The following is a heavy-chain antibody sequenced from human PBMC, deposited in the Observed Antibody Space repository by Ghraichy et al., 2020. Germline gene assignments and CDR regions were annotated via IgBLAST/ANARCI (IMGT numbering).Heavy chain of an antibody. J-gene: IGHJ4*02. CDR3: ARDLLRDKAYFDH. CDR2: IRDKGHRYTT. CDR1: GFTFSDHY. V-gene: IGHV3-72*01. Sequence: GESLNISCATSGFTFSDHYMDWVRQAPGKGLEWVGLIRDKGHRYTTEYAASVKGRFTITRDDSKNSLYLQMNSLKTEDTAVYYCARDLLRDKAYFDHWGQGNLVTVSS. D-gene: IGHD5-18*01.